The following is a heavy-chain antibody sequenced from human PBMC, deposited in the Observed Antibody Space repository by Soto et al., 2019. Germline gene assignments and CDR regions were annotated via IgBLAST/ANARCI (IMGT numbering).Heavy chain of an antibody. V-gene: IGHV4-59*01. Sequence: LSLTCTVSGGSITSSYWSWIRRPPGKGLEWIAYIYDTGISGYTPSTSYNPSLKSRVTMSVDTSKSQFSLKLTSVTAVDTAVYYCARGEDAFFYYGLDVWGQGITVTVSS. CDR3: ARGEDAFFYYGLDV. CDR2: IYDTGISGYTPST. J-gene: IGHJ6*02. CDR1: GGSITSSY.